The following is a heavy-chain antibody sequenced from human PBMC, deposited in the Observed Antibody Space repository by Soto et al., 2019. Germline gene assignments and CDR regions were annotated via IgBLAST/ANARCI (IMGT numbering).Heavy chain of an antibody. V-gene: IGHV3-23*01. CDR2: ISDSSSCT. CDR3: AKSRGGSTSRTADF. J-gene: IGHJ4*02. CDR1: GFTFSTYS. D-gene: IGHD2-2*01. Sequence: ESLKISCAASGFTFSTYSMNWVRQAPGKGPEWVSSISDSSSCTYYADSVKGRFTVSRDNSKNTLFLQMNSLRAEDTAVYYCAKSRGGSTSRTADFWGQGTLVTVSS.